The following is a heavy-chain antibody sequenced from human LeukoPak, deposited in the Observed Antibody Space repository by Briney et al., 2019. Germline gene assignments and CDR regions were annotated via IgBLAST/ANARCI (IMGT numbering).Heavy chain of an antibody. J-gene: IGHJ3*02. D-gene: IGHD6-13*01. CDR3: ARVTNFHPVYSSSWYGHAFDI. Sequence: PSETLSLTCTVSGYSISTGYYWDWIRQPPGKGLEWIGTFYHGGSTYYNPSLKSRVTISVDTSKNQFSLNLSSVTAADTAVYYCARVTNFHPVYSSSWYGHAFDIWGQGTMVTVSS. V-gene: IGHV4-38-2*02. CDR1: GYSISTGYY. CDR2: FYHGGST.